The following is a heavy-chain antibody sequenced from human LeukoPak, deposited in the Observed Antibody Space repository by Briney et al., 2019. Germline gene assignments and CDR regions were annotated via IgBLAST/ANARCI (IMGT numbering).Heavy chain of an antibody. CDR2: IIPIFGKA. CDR1: GATFSSYA. CDR3: ARERDWNYFDY. D-gene: IGHD3/OR15-3a*01. Sequence: SVKVSCKASGATFSSYAISWVRQAPGQGLEWMGGIIPIFGKANYAQKFQGRVTITTDESTSTAYMELSSLRSEDTAVYYCARERDWNYFDYWGQGTLVTVSS. V-gene: IGHV1-69*05. J-gene: IGHJ4*02.